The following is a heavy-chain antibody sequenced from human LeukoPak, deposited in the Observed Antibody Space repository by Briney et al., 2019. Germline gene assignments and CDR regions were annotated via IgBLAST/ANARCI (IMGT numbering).Heavy chain of an antibody. CDR3: ARPSIPHYYGSGSNLFDY. V-gene: IGHV1-2*06. CDR2: INPNSGGT. CDR1: GYTFTGYY. J-gene: IGHJ4*02. D-gene: IGHD3-10*01. Sequence: ASVKVSCKASGYTFTGYYMHWVRRAPGQGLEWMGRINPNSGGTNYAQKFQGRVTMTRDTSISTAYMELSRLRSDDTAVYYCARPSIPHYYGSGSNLFDYWGQGTLVTVSS.